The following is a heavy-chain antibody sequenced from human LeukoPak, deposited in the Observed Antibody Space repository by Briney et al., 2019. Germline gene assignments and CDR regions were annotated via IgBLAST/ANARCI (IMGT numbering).Heavy chain of an antibody. CDR1: GDSISGYY. J-gene: IGHJ4*02. V-gene: IGHV4-59*01. CDR3: ARGITVTTTSDHLDF. CDR2: VFYTGTN. D-gene: IGHD4-17*01. Sequence: SETLSLTCTVSGDSISGYYWNWIRQPPGKGLEWIGHVFYTGTNKYHPSLKSRIAISVDTSSNQFSLKLRSVTTADTAVYYCARGITVTTTSDHLDFWGQGIVVTV.